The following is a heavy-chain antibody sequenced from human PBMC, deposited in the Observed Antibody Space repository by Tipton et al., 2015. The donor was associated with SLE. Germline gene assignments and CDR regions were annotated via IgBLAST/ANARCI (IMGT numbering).Heavy chain of an antibody. CDR2: ISANNGNT. D-gene: IGHD2-15*01. J-gene: IGHJ4*02. CDR1: GYTFTTYG. V-gene: IGHV1-18*04. CDR3: ASYCSGVCCYSGFDY. Sequence: QLVQSGAEVKKPGASVKVSCKASGYTFTTYGISWVRQAPGQGLEWMGWISANNGNTNYAQKLQGRVTMTTDTSTSTAYMELRSLRSDDTAVYYCASYCSGVCCYSGFDYWGQGTLVTVSS.